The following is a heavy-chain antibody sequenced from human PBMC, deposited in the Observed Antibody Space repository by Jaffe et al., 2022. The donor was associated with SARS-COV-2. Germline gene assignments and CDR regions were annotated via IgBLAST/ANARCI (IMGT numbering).Heavy chain of an antibody. V-gene: IGHV3-30*04. CDR2: ISYDGSNK. J-gene: IGHJ4*02. CDR1: GFTFSSYA. CDR3: ARSGAGAGPYFDY. Sequence: QVQLVESGGGVVQPGRSLRLSCAASGFTFSSYAMHWVRQAPGKGLEWVAVISYDGSNKYYADSVKGRFTISRDNSKNTLYLQMNSLRAEDTAVYYCARSGAGAGPYFDYWGQGTLVTVSS. D-gene: IGHD1-26*01.